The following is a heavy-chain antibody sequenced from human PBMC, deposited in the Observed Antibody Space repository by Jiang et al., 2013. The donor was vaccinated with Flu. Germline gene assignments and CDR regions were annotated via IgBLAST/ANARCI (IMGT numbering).Heavy chain of an antibody. D-gene: IGHD4-17*01. V-gene: IGHV4-28*03. CDR3: ARGSYGAQFDY. Sequence: TCAVSGYSISSSNWWGWIRQPPGKGLEWIGYIYYSGSTYYNPSLKSRVTMSVDTSKNQFSLKLSSVTAVDTAVYYCARGSYGAQFDYWGQGTLVTVSS. J-gene: IGHJ4*02. CDR2: IYYSGST. CDR1: GYSISSSNW.